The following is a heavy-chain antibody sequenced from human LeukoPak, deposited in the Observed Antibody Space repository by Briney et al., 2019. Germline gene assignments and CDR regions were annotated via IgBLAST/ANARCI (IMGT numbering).Heavy chain of an antibody. Sequence: GGSLRLSCAASGFTFSDYYMSWIRQAPGKGLGWVSYISSSGSTIYYADSVKGRFTISRDNAKNSLYLQMNSLRAEDTAVYYCARAPKNYDISPRGDYWGQGTLVTVSS. CDR3: ARAPKNYDISPRGDY. CDR1: GFTFSDYY. CDR2: ISSSGSTI. V-gene: IGHV3-11*01. D-gene: IGHD3-9*01. J-gene: IGHJ4*02.